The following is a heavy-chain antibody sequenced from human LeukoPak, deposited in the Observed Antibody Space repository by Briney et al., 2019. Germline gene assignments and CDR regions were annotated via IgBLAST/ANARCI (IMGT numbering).Heavy chain of an antibody. CDR2: IYSGGST. Sequence: GGSLRLSCAASGFTVSSNYMSWVRQAPGKGLEWVSVIYSGGSTYYADSVKGRFTISRDNSKNTLYLQMNSLRAEDTAVYYCAREKKVEKTAGGYSYGYYWFDPWGQGTLVTVSS. CDR3: AREKKVEKTAGGYSYGYYWFDP. V-gene: IGHV3-66*02. D-gene: IGHD5-18*01. J-gene: IGHJ5*02. CDR1: GFTVSSNY.